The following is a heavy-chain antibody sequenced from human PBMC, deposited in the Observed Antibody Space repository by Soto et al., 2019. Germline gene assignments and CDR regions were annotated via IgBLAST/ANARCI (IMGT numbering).Heavy chain of an antibody. CDR2: ISAYNGNT. CDR3: AIATTIGWFDP. CDR1: GYTFTSYG. Sequence: ASVKVSCEASGYTFTSYGISWVRQAPGQGLEWMGWISAYNGNTNYAQKLQGRVSMTTDTSTSTAYMELRSLRSDDTAVYYCAIATTIGWFDPWGQGTLVTVSS. D-gene: IGHD4-4*01. V-gene: IGHV1-18*01. J-gene: IGHJ5*02.